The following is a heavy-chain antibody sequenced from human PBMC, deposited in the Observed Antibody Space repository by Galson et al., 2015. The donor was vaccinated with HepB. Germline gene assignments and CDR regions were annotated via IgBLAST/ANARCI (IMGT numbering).Heavy chain of an antibody. CDR1: GGSISSGSYY. CDR3: ARVRDYYYGMDV. CDR2: IYYSGST. Sequence: QVQLQESGPELVKPSETLSLTCTVSGGSISSGSYYWSWIRQQPGEGLEWIGYIYYSGSTYYNPSLKSRVTISVDTSKNQFSLKLSSVTAADTAVYHCARVRDYYYGMDVWGQGTTVTVSS. V-gene: IGHV4-31*03. J-gene: IGHJ6*02.